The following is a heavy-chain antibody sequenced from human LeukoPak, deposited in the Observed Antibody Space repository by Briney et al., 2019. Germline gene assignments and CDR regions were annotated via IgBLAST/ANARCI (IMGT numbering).Heavy chain of an antibody. CDR3: AKCISAMVEHYYFDY. J-gene: IGHJ4*02. D-gene: IGHD5-18*01. CDR2: ISGSGGST. Sequence: GGSLRLSCAASGFTFSSCAMSWVRQAPGKGLEWVSAISGSGGSTYYADSVKGRFTISRDNSKNTLYLQMNSLRAEDTAVYYCAKCISAMVEHYYFDYWGQGTLVTVSS. CDR1: GFTFSSCA. V-gene: IGHV3-23*01.